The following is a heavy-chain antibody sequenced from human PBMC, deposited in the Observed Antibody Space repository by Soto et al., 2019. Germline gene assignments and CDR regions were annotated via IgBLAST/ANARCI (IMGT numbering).Heavy chain of an antibody. CDR1: GFTFSNYA. D-gene: IGHD3-3*01. Sequence: QVQLVESGGGVVQPGRSLRLSCAASGFTFSNYAMHWVRQAPGKGLEWVAIVSYDGTNKYYADSVKGRFTISRDNSENTLYLQMNSLRPEDTAVYYCAREGATQTWRPWDFDLWGRGTLVTVSS. J-gene: IGHJ2*01. V-gene: IGHV3-30-3*01. CDR3: AREGATQTWRPWDFDL. CDR2: VSYDGTNK.